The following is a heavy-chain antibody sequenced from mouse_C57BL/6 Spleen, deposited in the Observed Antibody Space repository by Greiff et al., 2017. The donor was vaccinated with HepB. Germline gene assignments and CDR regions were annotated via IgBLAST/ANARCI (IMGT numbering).Heavy chain of an antibody. V-gene: IGHV3-1*01. J-gene: IGHJ3*01. CDR3: ARGNYYGSSDWFAY. CDR1: GYSITSGYD. CDR2: ISYSGST. Sequence: EVKLQESGPGMVKPSQSLSLTCTVTGYSITSGYDWHWIRHFPGNKLEWMGYISYSGSTNYNPSLKSRISITHDTSKNHFFLKLNSVTTEDTATYYCARGNYYGSSDWFAYWGQGTLVTVSA. D-gene: IGHD1-1*01.